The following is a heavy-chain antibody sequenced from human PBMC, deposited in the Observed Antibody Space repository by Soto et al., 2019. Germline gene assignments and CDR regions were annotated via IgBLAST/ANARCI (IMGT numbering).Heavy chain of an antibody. CDR2: ISASGGNT. V-gene: IGHV3-23*01. J-gene: IGHJ4*02. CDR3: TKGSSSSRPYFFDY. Sequence: GGSLRLSCAASGFTFSSYAMSWVRQAPGEGLEWVSAISASGGNTFHTDSVKGRLTISRDNTENTLFLQMNSLRAEDTAVYYCTKGSSSSRPYFFDYWGQGTLVTVSS. CDR1: GFTFSSYA. D-gene: IGHD2-2*01.